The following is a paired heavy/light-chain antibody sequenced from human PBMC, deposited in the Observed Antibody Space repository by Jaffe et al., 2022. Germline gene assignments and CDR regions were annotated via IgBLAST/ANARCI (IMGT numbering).Heavy chain of an antibody. J-gene: IGHJ4*02. CDR3: AKGLGSCSSTSCYFDY. Sequence: QVQLVESGGGVVQPGGSLRLSCAASGFTFSTYGMHWVRQAPGKGLEWVAYIRYDGSTKYYADSVKGRFTISRDNSKNTLNLQMNSLRAEDTAVYYCAKGLGSCSSTSCYFDYWGQGTLVTVSS. V-gene: IGHV3-30*02. D-gene: IGHD2-2*01. CDR2: IRYDGSTK. CDR1: GFTFSTYG.
Light chain of an antibody. Sequence: QSALTQPRSVSGSPGQSVTISCTGTSSDVGGYNYVSWYQQEPGKAPKLMIYDVSKRPSGVPDRFSGSKSGNTASLTISGLQAEDEADYYCCSYAGIYTYVVFGGGTKLTVL. CDR3: CSYAGIYTYVV. J-gene: IGLJ2*01. CDR1: SSDVGGYNY. CDR2: DVS. V-gene: IGLV2-11*01.